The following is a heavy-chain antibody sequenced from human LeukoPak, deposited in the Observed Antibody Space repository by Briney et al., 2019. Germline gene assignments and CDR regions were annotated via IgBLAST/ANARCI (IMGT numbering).Heavy chain of an antibody. CDR1: GFSPSIYA. J-gene: IGHJ4*02. Sequence: PLGSLRLSCAASGFSPSIYATSWVRPGPGEGLEWVSAISGSVGSTYYADSVKGRFTTSRDNSHNTPYRQITSLRAEDTGVYDCAKVRPYYGSGSYYRGGFDYWGQGTLVTVSS. D-gene: IGHD3-10*01. CDR2: ISGSVGST. CDR3: AKVRPYYGSGSYYRGGFDY. V-gene: IGHV3-23*01.